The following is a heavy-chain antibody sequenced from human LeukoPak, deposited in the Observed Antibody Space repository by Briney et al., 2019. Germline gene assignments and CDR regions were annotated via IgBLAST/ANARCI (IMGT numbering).Heavy chain of an antibody. J-gene: IGHJ4*02. V-gene: IGHV1-18*01. Sequence: ASVKVSCKASGYTFTSYGISRVRQAPGQGLEWMGWISAYNGNTNYAQKLQGRVTTTTDTSTSTAYMELRSLRSDDTAVYYCATADGYAYFDYWGQGTLVTVSS. CDR1: GYTFTSYG. D-gene: IGHD5-24*01. CDR3: ATADGYAYFDY. CDR2: ISAYNGNT.